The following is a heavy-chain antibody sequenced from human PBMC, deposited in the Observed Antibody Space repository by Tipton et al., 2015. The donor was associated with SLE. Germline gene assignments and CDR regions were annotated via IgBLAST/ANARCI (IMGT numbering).Heavy chain of an antibody. CDR1: GGSISNYY. V-gene: IGHV3-66*02. CDR3: ARQGQLVFNYYYYYMDV. Sequence: LSLTCTVSGGSISNYYWSWVRQPPGKGLAWVPVLSSGGSTYYADSVTGRFTISRDNSKNTLYLQMNSLRAEDTAVYYCARQGQLVFNYYYYYMDVWGRGTTVTVSS. CDR2: LSSGGST. D-gene: IGHD6-6*01. J-gene: IGHJ6*03.